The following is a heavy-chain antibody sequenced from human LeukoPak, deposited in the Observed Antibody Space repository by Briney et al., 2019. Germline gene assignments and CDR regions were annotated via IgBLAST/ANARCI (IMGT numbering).Heavy chain of an antibody. CDR2: ISSSSSTI. CDR1: GFTFSSYS. V-gene: IGHV3-48*01. D-gene: IGHD1-26*01. CDR3: ARDGVGATSDY. J-gene: IGHJ4*02. Sequence: GGSLRLSCAASGFTFSSYSMNWVRRAPGKGLEWVSYISSSSSTIYYADSVKGRFTISRDNAKNSLYLQMNSLRAEDTAVYYCARDGVGATSDYWGQGTLVTVSS.